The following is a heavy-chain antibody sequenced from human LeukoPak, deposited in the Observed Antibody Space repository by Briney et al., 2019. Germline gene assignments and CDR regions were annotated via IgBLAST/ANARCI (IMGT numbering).Heavy chain of an antibody. Sequence: GGSLRLSCAASGLTFSTYWMTWVRQAPGKGLEWVANIKQDGSEKNYVDSVKGRFTISRDNAKNSLYLQMNSLRVEDTAVYYCAEGISMVRGGDVWGKGTTVTVSS. V-gene: IGHV3-7*01. CDR2: IKQDGSEK. CDR3: AEGISMVRGGDV. J-gene: IGHJ6*04. D-gene: IGHD3-10*01. CDR1: GLTFSTYW.